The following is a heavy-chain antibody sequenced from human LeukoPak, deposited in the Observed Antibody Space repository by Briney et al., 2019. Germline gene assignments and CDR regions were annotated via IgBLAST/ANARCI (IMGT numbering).Heavy chain of an antibody. V-gene: IGHV3-30*02. D-gene: IGHD1-26*01. Sequence: GGSLRLSCAASGFTFSSYGMHWVRQTPGKGLEWVAFIRYDGSNKYYADSVKGRFTISRDNSKNTLYLQMNSLRSEDTAVYYCARDLIVGATTPFDYWGQGTLVTVSS. CDR2: IRYDGSNK. CDR1: GFTFSSYG. CDR3: ARDLIVGATTPFDY. J-gene: IGHJ4*02.